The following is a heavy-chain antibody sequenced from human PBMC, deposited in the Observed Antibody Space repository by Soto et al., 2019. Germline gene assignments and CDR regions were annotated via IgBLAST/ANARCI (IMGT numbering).Heavy chain of an antibody. J-gene: IGHJ6*02. CDR1: GYTFTSYY. CDR2: INPSGGST. CDR3: AREDNYYYGSGSNGMDV. D-gene: IGHD3-10*01. V-gene: IGHV1-46*01. Sequence: SVKVSCKASGYTFTSYYMHWVRQAPGQGLEWMGIINPSGGSTSYAQKFQGRVTMTRDTSTSTVYMELSSLRSEDTAVYYCAREDNYYYGSGSNGMDVWGQGTTVTVSS.